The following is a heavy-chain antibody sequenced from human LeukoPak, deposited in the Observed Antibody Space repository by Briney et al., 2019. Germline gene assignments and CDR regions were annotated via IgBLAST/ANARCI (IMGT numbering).Heavy chain of an antibody. Sequence: GGSLRLSCAASGFTFSSYGMHWVRQAPGKGLEWAAFIRYDGSNKYYANSVKGRFTISRDNSKNTLYLQITSLRAEDTAVYYCAKSRPQYSYGLYYFDYWGQGTLVTVSS. D-gene: IGHD5-18*01. CDR2: IRYDGSNK. J-gene: IGHJ4*02. CDR1: GFTFSSYG. CDR3: AKSRPQYSYGLYYFDY. V-gene: IGHV3-30*02.